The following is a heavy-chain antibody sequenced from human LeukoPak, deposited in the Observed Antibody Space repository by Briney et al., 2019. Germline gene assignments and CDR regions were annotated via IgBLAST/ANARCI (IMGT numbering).Heavy chain of an antibody. CDR3: VEGSGSGWYYYYYGMDV. Sequence: GVSLRLSCSASGFTLSSCAMHWVRQAPGKGLEYVSAISSNGVSTYYADSVKGRFTISRDNSKKTLYLQMSSLRAEDTAVYYCVEGSGSGWYYYYYGMDVWGQGATVTVSS. V-gene: IGHV3-64D*09. J-gene: IGHJ6*02. D-gene: IGHD6-19*01. CDR2: ISSNGVST. CDR1: GFTLSSCA.